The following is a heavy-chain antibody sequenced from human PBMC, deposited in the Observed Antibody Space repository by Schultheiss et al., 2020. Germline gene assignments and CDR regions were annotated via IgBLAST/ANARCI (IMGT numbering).Heavy chain of an antibody. J-gene: IGHJ6*02. CDR3: ARMPTSRNTWINYYGVDV. CDR2: IKQDGSEK. V-gene: IGHV3-7*01. D-gene: IGHD5-12*01. CDR1: GFTFSSYA. Sequence: GGSLRLSCAASGFTFSSYAMSWVRQAPGKGLEWVANIKQDGSEKYYVDSVKGRFTISRDNAQNSLYLRMNSLRAEDTAVYYCARMPTSRNTWINYYGVDVWGQGTTVTVSS.